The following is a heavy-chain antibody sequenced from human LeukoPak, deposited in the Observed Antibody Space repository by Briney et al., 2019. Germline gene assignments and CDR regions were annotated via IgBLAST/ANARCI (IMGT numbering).Heavy chain of an antibody. Sequence: SGGSLRLSCAASGFTFDDYAMHWVRQAPGKGLEWVSGILRNSVSIGYADSVKGRFTISRDDAKNSLYLQMNSLRAEDTALYCCVKDGGRDTAAAYYWGQGTLVSVSS. CDR3: VKDGGRDTAAAYY. CDR2: ILRNSVSI. J-gene: IGHJ4*02. D-gene: IGHD6-13*01. V-gene: IGHV3-9*01. CDR1: GFTFDDYA.